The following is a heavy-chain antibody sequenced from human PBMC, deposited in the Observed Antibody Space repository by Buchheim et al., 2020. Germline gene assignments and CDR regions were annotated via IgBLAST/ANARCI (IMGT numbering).Heavy chain of an antibody. CDR3: AKYDTLMYYDSSGYLPDH. Sequence: EVQLLESGGGLVQPGGSLRLSCAASGFTFSSYAMSWVRQAPGKGLEWVSAISGSGGSTYYADSVKGRFTISRDNSKTTLYLQMNSLRAEDTAVYYCAKYDTLMYYDSSGYLPDHWGQGTL. CDR1: GFTFSSYA. D-gene: IGHD3-22*01. V-gene: IGHV3-23*01. J-gene: IGHJ5*02. CDR2: ISGSGGST.